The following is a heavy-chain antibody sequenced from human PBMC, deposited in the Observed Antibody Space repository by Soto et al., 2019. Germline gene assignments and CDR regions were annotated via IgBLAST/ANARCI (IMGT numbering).Heavy chain of an antibody. V-gene: IGHV3-30*04. CDR2: ISRDGSHK. Sequence: GGSLRLSCAASGFIFRNYAIHWVRQAPGKGLEWVAVISRDGSHKYYLDSVKGRFTISRDNSKDTVNLLMNSLRDDDSAMYYCARSRNSAVADSFDFWXQGTLVTVSS. D-gene: IGHD1-26*01. CDR1: GFIFRNYA. J-gene: IGHJ4*02. CDR3: ARSRNSAVADSFDF.